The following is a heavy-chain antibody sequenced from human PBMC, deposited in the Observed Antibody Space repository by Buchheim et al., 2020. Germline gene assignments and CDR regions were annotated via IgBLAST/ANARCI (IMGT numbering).Heavy chain of an antibody. CDR3: ARDRSYALDV. CDR2: INRDGSTT. CDR1: GFDLSNSW. Sequence: EVQLVESGGGLVQPGGSLRPSCAASGFDLSNSWMHWVGQAQGKGLVWVPHINRDGSTTTYADSVKAGSTISRDNAKNTVYLEMNSLRVEDTAVYYCARDRSYALDVWGQGTT. J-gene: IGHJ6*02. V-gene: IGHV3-74*03.